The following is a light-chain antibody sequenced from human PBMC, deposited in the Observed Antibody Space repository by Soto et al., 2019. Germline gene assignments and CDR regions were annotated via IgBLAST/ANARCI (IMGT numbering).Light chain of an antibody. Sequence: QSALTQPPSVSGSPGQSVTISCTGTSSDVGSYNRVSWYQQPPGTAPKLMIYEVSNRPSGVPDRFSGPKSGNTASLTISGLQAEDEADYYCNSYTSTNTYVFGTGTKLTVL. J-gene: IGLJ1*01. V-gene: IGLV2-18*02. CDR1: SSDVGSYNR. CDR2: EVS. CDR3: NSYTSTNTYV.